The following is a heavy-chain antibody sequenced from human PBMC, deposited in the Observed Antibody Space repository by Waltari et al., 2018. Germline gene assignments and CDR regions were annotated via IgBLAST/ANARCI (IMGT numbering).Heavy chain of an antibody. CDR3: AKDYYFDY. J-gene: IGHJ4*02. CDR1: GFTFDDYA. Sequence: EVQLVESGGGLVQPGRSLRLSCAPSGFTFDDYAMHWVRQAPGKGLEWVSGISWNSGSIGYADSVKGRFTISRDNAKNSLYLQMNSLRAEDTALYYCAKDYYFDYWGQGTLVTVSS. V-gene: IGHV3-9*01. CDR2: ISWNSGSI.